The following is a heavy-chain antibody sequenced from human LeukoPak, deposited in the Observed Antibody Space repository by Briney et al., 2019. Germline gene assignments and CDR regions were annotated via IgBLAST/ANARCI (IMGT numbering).Heavy chain of an antibody. V-gene: IGHV3-13*04. J-gene: IGHJ6*02. CDR3: AKCRGGGGMDV. Sequence: GGSLRLSCAASGFTFSTYDMHWVRQATGKGLEWVSGIGADGDTYYPGSVKGRFTISRDNAKNSLYLQMNSLQAGDTAVYYCAKCRGGGGMDVWGRGTTVTVSS. CDR2: IGADGDT. D-gene: IGHD2-15*01. CDR1: GFTFSTYD.